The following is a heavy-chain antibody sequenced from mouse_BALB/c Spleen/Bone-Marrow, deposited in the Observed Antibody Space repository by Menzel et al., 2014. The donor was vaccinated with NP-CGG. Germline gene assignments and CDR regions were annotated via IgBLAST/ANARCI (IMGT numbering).Heavy chain of an antibody. J-gene: IGHJ3*01. CDR3: TRGGSYGNSAWFPD. CDR1: GYTFTDYE. D-gene: IGHD2-1*01. Sequence: VKLVESGAELVRPGASVTLSCKASGYTFTDYEMHWVKQTPVHGLEWLGGIDTETGGTAYNPNFTGKTTLTADKSTSTAYRELRSLTSEDSAVYYCTRGGSYGNSAWFPDWGQGDVVAVSA. V-gene: IGHV1-15*01. CDR2: IDTETGGT.